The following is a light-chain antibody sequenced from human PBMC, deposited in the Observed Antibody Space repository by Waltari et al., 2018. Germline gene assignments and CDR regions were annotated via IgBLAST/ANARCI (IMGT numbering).Light chain of an antibody. V-gene: IGKV4-1*01. CDR1: DSLLYSPTNKHY. Sequence: DIVMTQSPDSLAVSLGERATINCKSSDSLLYSPTNKHYLAWFQQKPGQPPKLLIHWAASRESGVPDRFSGSGSGTDFTLSISSLQAEDVAVYYCQQYVRLPWTFGQGTQVEVK. CDR2: WAA. J-gene: IGKJ1*01. CDR3: QQYVRLPWT.